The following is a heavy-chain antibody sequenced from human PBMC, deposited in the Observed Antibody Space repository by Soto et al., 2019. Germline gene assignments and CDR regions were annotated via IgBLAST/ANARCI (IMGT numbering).Heavy chain of an antibody. CDR1: GFPFSGYA. D-gene: IGHD1-26*01. Sequence: EVQLVESGGGLVQPGGSLRLSLAASGFPFSGYAMHWVRQAPGKALEYVSAFSSIGGSTYYANSVKGRFTISRDNSKNTLYLQMGSLRAEDMAVYYCARDTKSGSYSLDYWGQGTLVTVSS. CDR2: FSSIGGST. CDR3: ARDTKSGSYSLDY. V-gene: IGHV3-64*01. J-gene: IGHJ4*02.